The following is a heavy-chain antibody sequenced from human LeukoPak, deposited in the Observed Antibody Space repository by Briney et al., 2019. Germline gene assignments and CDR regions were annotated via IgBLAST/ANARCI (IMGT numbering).Heavy chain of an antibody. D-gene: IGHD4-11*01. CDR3: ARVRGDTVNFDY. V-gene: IGHV1-2*02. J-gene: IGHJ4*02. CDR1: GHTFTAYY. CDR2: INPNSGGT. Sequence: ASVKVSCKASGHTFTAYYMFWVRQAPGQGLEWMGWINPNSGGTNYAQKFQGRVTMTRDTSISTAYMELSRLRSDDTAVYYCARVRGDTVNFDYWGQGTLVTVSS.